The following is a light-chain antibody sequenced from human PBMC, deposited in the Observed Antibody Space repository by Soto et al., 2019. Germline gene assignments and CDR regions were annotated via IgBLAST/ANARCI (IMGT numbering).Light chain of an antibody. CDR3: LLSYSGAHGV. CDR1: TGAVTSGHY. V-gene: IGLV7-46*01. CDR2: DTS. J-gene: IGLJ3*02. Sequence: QTVVTQEPSLTVSPGGTGTLTCGSSTGAVTSGHYPYWFQQKPGQAPRTLIYDTSNKHSWTPARFSGSLLGGKAALTLSGAQPEDEAEYYCLLSYSGAHGVFGGGTKLTVL.